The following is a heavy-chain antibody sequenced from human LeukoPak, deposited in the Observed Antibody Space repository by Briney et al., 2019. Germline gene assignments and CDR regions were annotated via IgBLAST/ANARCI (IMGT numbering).Heavy chain of an antibody. CDR3: ARLVTRVPLSTRHNWFDP. CDR2: INHSGST. CDR1: GGSFSGYY. Sequence: SETLSLTCAVYGGSFSGYYWSWIRQPPGKGLEWIGEINHSGSTNYNPSLKSRVTISVDTSKNQFSLKLSSVTAADTAVYYCARLVTRVPLSTRHNWFDPWGQGTLVTVSS. V-gene: IGHV4-34*01. D-gene: IGHD2-2*01. J-gene: IGHJ5*02.